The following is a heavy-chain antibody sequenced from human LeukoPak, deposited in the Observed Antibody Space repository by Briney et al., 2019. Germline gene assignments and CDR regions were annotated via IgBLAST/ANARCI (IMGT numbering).Heavy chain of an antibody. CDR3: AKNTSGTYLDY. J-gene: IGHJ4*02. CDR2: ISTSGVST. D-gene: IGHD1-26*01. V-gene: IGHV3-23*01. CDR1: GFTFSSHA. Sequence: GGSLRLSCAASGFTFSSHAMSWVRQAPGKGLEWVSSISTSGVSTNYADSVKGRFTISRDNPKSMVYLQMNSLRAEDTAVYYCAKNTSGTYLDYWGQGILVTVSS.